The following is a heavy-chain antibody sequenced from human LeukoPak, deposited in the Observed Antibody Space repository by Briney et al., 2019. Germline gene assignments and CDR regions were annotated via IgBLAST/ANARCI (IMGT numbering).Heavy chain of an antibody. Sequence: GGSLRLSCAASGFTFSSYWMSWVRQAPGKGLEWVANIKQDGSEKYYVDSVKGRFTISRDNAKNSLYLQMNSLRAEDTAVYYCARDSDRYDSSGYYDYWGQGTLVTVSS. D-gene: IGHD3-22*01. CDR1: GFTFSSYW. CDR3: ARDSDRYDSSGYYDY. J-gene: IGHJ4*02. CDR2: IKQDGSEK. V-gene: IGHV3-7*01.